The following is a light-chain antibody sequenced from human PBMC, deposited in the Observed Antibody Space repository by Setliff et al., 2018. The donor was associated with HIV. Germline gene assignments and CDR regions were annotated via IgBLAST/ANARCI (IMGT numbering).Light chain of an antibody. CDR1: NSDVGGYNY. J-gene: IGLJ1*01. V-gene: IGLV2-14*01. Sequence: QTALTQPASVSGSPRQSITISCTGTNSDVGGYNYVSWYQHPPGKAPKLMIFAVSNRPSGVFHRFSGSKSGNTACLTISGLQAEDEADYFCTSYTKTTTSTKVFGTGTKVT. CDR2: AVS. CDR3: TSYTKTTTSTKV.